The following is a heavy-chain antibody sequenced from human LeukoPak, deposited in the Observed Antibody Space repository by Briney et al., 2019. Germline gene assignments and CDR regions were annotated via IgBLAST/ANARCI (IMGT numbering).Heavy chain of an antibody. CDR3: ATRQYGSGSYSLNWFDP. D-gene: IGHD3-10*01. CDR1: GYTFTGYF. V-gene: IGHV1-2*02. CDR2: INPNSGGT. Sequence: GASVKVSCKASGYTFTGYFMHWVRQAPGQGLEWMGWINPNSGGTNYAQKFQGRVTMTRDTSISTAYMELSRLRSDDTAVYYCATRQYGSGSYSLNWFDPWGQGTLVTVSS. J-gene: IGHJ5*02.